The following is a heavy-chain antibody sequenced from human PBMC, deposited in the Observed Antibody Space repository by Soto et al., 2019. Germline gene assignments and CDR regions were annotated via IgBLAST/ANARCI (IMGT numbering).Heavy chain of an antibody. V-gene: IGHV5-51*01. D-gene: IGHD6-19*01. CDR2: IYPGDSDT. Sequence: PGESLKISCKGSGYSFTSYLIAWVRQMPGKGLECMGIIYPGDSDTRYSPSFEGQVTISADKSINTAYLQWSSLKASDSAMYYCARPFDTSGWYDHWGQGTLVTVSS. CDR1: GYSFTSYL. CDR3: ARPFDTSGWYDH. J-gene: IGHJ5*02.